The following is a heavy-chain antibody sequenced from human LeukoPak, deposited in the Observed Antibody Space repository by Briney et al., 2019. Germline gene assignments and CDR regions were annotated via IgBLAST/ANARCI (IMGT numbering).Heavy chain of an antibody. CDR2: ISAYNGNT. CDR3: ARDLTYYYGSGILYYYMDV. J-gene: IGHJ6*03. V-gene: IGHV1-18*01. D-gene: IGHD3-10*01. Sequence: ASVKVSCKASRGTFSTYAISWVRQAPGQGLEWMGWISAYNGNTNYAQKLQGRVTMTTDTSTSTAYMELRSLRSDDTAVYYCARDLTYYYGSGILYYYMDVWGKGTTVTVSS. CDR1: RGTFSTYA.